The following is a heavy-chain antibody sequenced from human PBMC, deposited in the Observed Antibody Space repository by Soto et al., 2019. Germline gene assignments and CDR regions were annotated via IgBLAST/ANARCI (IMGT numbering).Heavy chain of an antibody. J-gene: IGHJ6*02. V-gene: IGHV1-46*01. Sequence: QVQLVQSGTEVKEPGASVSLSCKASGYTFTTYYIHWVRQAPGQGLEWMGMINPSGGSTTYAQNFQGRVTMNRDTSTSTVYMALNSLRSDDTAVYYCARATSAGNGRRVDVWGQGTTVTVSS. CDR1: GYTFTTYY. CDR2: INPSGGST. CDR3: ARATSAGNGRRVDV. D-gene: IGHD6-13*01.